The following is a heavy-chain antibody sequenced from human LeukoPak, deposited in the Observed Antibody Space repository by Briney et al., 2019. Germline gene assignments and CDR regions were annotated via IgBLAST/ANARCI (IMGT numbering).Heavy chain of an antibody. Sequence: SETLSLTCTVSGGSISSFYWSWIRQSAGKGLEWIGRIHTSGSTNYNPSLQSRLTMSLDTSKNQFSLKLTSVTAADTAVYYCARDHRSGMTTVSTGFDYWGQGTPVTVSS. CDR2: IHTSGST. D-gene: IGHD4-17*01. CDR3: ARDHRSGMTTVSTGFDY. J-gene: IGHJ4*02. CDR1: GGSISSFY. V-gene: IGHV4-4*07.